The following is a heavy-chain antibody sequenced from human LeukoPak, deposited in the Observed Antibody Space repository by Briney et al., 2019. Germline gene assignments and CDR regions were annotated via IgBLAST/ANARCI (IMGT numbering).Heavy chain of an antibody. D-gene: IGHD6-13*01. CDR1: GFTFTTYS. Sequence: GGSLRLSCAASGFTFTTYSMNWVRQAPGKGLEWVSYISPSSSTIYYADSVKGRFTISRDNAKNSLYLQMNSLRAEDTAVYYCARVGSSSWYGYWGQGTLVTVSS. CDR2: ISPSSSTI. J-gene: IGHJ4*02. CDR3: ARVGSSSWYGY. V-gene: IGHV3-48*04.